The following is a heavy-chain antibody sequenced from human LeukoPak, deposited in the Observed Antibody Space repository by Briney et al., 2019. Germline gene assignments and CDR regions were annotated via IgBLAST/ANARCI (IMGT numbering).Heavy chain of an antibody. CDR3: ARVTTVTGTVWFDP. Sequence: SETLSLTCTVSGGSISSYYWSWIRQPPGKGLEYIGYIYYSGNTNCNPSLKSRVTISLDTSKHQFSLKLSSVTAAGTAVYYCARVTTVTGTVWFDPWGQGTLVTVSS. V-gene: IGHV4-59*01. CDR2: IYYSGNT. CDR1: GGSISSYY. D-gene: IGHD6-19*01. J-gene: IGHJ5*02.